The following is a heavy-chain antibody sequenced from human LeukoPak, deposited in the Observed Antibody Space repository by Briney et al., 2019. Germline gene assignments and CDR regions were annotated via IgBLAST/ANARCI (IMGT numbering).Heavy chain of an antibody. CDR2: INPNSGGT. CDR1: GYTFTGYY. D-gene: IGHD1-26*01. Sequence: ASVKVSCKASGYTFTGYYMHWVRQAPGQGLEWRGWINPNSGGTNYAQKFQGRVTMTRDTSISTAYMELSRLRSDDTAVYYCARVQGRSGSYLDYWGQGTLVTVSS. V-gene: IGHV1-2*02. J-gene: IGHJ4*02. CDR3: ARVQGRSGSYLDY.